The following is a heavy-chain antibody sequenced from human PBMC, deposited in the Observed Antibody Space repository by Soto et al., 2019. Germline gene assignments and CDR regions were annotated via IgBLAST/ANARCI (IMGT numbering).Heavy chain of an antibody. CDR1: GGTFSSYA. V-gene: IGHV1-69*13. CDR3: ARSSLQKDIVVVVAAKGHAFDI. CDR2: IIPIFGTA. J-gene: IGHJ3*02. D-gene: IGHD2-15*01. Sequence: SVKVSCKASGGTFSSYAISWVRQAPGQGLEWMGGIIPIFGTANYAQKFQGRVTITADESTSTAYMELSSLRSEDTAVYYCARSSLQKDIVVVVAAKGHAFDIWGQGTMVTVSS.